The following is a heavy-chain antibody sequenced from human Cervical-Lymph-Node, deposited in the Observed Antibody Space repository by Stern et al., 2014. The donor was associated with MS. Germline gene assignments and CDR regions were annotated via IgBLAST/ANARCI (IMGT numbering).Heavy chain of an antibody. J-gene: IGHJ4*02. Sequence: EVQLVESGGGLGQPGRSLRLSCAASGFNFENCAMHWVRQVPGRGLEWVSGISFNSARIDYADSVKGRFTISRDNAKKSLYLEMNNLRLEDTALYFCVKDKVHFGPYSFDHWGQGALVTVSS. D-gene: IGHD3-10*01. CDR2: ISFNSARI. CDR1: GFNFENCA. CDR3: VKDKVHFGPYSFDH. V-gene: IGHV3-9*01.